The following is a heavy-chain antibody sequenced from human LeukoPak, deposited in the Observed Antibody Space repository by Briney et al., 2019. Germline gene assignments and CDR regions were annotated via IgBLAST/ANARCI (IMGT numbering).Heavy chain of an antibody. Sequence: GGSLRLSCAASGFTVSSNYMSWVRQAPGKGLEWVSVIYSCGSTYYADSVKGRFTISRDNSKNTLYLQMNSLRAEDTAVYYCARDDGSYSRSPGFDYWGQGTLVTVSS. CDR3: ARDDGSYSRSPGFDY. CDR2: IYSCGST. D-gene: IGHD1-26*01. CDR1: GFTVSSNY. J-gene: IGHJ4*02. V-gene: IGHV3-66*01.